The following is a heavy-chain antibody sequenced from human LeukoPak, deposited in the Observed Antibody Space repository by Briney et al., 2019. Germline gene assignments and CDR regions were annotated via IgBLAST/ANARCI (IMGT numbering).Heavy chain of an antibody. D-gene: IGHD3-22*01. V-gene: IGHV3-33*01. Sequence: GGSLRLSCAASGFTFSSYGMHWVRQAPGKGLEWVAVIWYDGSNKYYADSVKGRFTISRDNSKNTLYLQMNSLRAEDTDVYYCARVWDSSGSYYFDYWGQGTLVTVCS. CDR2: IWYDGSNK. CDR3: ARVWDSSGSYYFDY. CDR1: GFTFSSYG. J-gene: IGHJ4*02.